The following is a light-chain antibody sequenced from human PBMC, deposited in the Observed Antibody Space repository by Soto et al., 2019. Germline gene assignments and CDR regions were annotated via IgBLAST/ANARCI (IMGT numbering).Light chain of an antibody. CDR3: QQYYCPPTT. Sequence: VLIPSRLCLAVRVGERAPFHCKSTSSVLYSSNNKNYLAWYPQKPGQPPKLLIYWASTRESGVPDRFSGSGSGTDFTLTISSLQAEDVAVYYCQQYYCPPTTFGQGTKVDI. J-gene: IGKJ1*01. CDR2: WAS. CDR1: SSVLYSSNNKNY. V-gene: IGKV4-1*01.